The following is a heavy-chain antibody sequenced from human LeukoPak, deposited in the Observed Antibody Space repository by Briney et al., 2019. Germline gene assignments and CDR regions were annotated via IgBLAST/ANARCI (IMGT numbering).Heavy chain of an antibody. D-gene: IGHD3-22*01. CDR3: ARDVSPYYYYDSSGYSGYYMDV. CDR1: GGSTSSYY. V-gene: IGHV4-59*01. Sequence: SETLSLTCTVSGGSTSSYYWSWIRQPPGKGLEWIGYIYYSGSTNYNPSLKSRVTISVDTSKNQFSLKLSSVTAADTAVYYCARDVSPYYYYDSSGYSGYYMDVWGKGTTVTVSS. J-gene: IGHJ6*03. CDR2: IYYSGST.